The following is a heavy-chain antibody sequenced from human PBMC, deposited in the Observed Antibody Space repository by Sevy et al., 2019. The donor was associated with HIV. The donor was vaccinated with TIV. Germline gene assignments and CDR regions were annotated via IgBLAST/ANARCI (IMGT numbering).Heavy chain of an antibody. CDR3: AKALVETEDKNEFDP. CDR2: ISISGADK. Sequence: GGSLRLSCAAPGFTLSSYAMSWVRQAPGKGLEWVSSISISGADKYYADSVKGRFTISRDNSQNRLYLQMNSLRAEDTALYYCAKALVETEDKNEFDPWGQGTLVTVSS. D-gene: IGHD2-8*02. J-gene: IGHJ5*02. CDR1: GFTLSSYA. V-gene: IGHV3-23*01.